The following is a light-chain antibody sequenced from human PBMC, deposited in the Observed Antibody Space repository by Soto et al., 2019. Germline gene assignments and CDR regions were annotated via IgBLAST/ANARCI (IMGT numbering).Light chain of an antibody. V-gene: IGKV3-15*01. CDR2: DAS. CDR3: QQYDQWWT. J-gene: IGKJ1*01. Sequence: ETVMTQTPATLSVCPGERATLSCRASQSIGDKLTWYQQRTGQAPRLLIYDASTRATGIPARFSGSGSGTEFTLTISSLQSEDFGVFFCQQYDQWWTFGQGTKVEVK. CDR1: QSIGDK.